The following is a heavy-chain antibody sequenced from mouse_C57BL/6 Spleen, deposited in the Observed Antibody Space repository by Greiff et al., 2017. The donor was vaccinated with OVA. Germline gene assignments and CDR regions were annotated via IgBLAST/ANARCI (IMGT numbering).Heavy chain of an antibody. CDR1: GFTFSDYG. CDR2: ISSGSSTI. D-gene: IGHD3-3*01. CDR3: ARGTNYAMDY. V-gene: IGHV5-17*01. J-gene: IGHJ4*01. Sequence: EVKLQESGGGLVKPGGSLKLSCAASGFTFSDYGMHWVRQAPEKGLEWVAYISSGSSTIYYADTVKGRFTISRDNAKNTLFLQMTRLRSEDTAMYYCARGTNYAMDYWGQGTSVTVSS.